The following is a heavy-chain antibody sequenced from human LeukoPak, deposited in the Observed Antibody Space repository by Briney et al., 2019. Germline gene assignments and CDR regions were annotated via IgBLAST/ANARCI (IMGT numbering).Heavy chain of an antibody. Sequence: GGSLRLSCAASGFTFSKYAMTWVRQAPGKGLECVSAIGGSVAETYSADSEKGRFTISRDNSKNTLYLQMNSLRAEDTAIYYCARGTVGTYYFYYMDVWGKGTTVTVSS. CDR2: IGGSVAET. CDR3: ARGTVGTYYFYYMDV. CDR1: GFTFSKYA. V-gene: IGHV3-23*01. D-gene: IGHD6-13*01. J-gene: IGHJ6*03.